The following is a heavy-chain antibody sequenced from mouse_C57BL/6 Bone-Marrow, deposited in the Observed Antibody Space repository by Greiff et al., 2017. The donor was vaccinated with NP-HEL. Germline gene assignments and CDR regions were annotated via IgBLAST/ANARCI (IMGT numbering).Heavy chain of an antibody. D-gene: IGHD2-5*01. Sequence: EVMLVESGGGLVQPGESLKLSCESNEYESPSHDMSWVRKTPEKRLELVAAINSDGGSTYYPDTMERRFIISRDNTKKTLYLQMSSLRSEDTALYYCARHGSPYSNSYYAMDYWGQGTSVTVSS. CDR2: INSDGGST. J-gene: IGHJ4*01. CDR3: ARHGSPYSNSYYAMDY. V-gene: IGHV5-2*01. CDR1: EYESPSHD.